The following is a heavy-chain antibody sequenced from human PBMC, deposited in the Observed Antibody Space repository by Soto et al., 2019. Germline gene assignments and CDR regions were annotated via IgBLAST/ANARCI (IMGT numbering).Heavy chain of an antibody. CDR3: ANLAGGWYEAFGI. J-gene: IGHJ3*02. D-gene: IGHD6-19*01. V-gene: IGHV3-23*01. CDR2: IRGSGGTA. CDR1: GFIFSSYA. Sequence: EGQLLESGGGLVQPGGSLRLSCAASGFIFSSYAMTWVRQAPGKGLEWVSTIRGSGGTAYHAASLKGRFTITKDNSRNTRDLQINRLRAEDAAVYYCANLAGGWYEAFGIWGQGTMVTVSS.